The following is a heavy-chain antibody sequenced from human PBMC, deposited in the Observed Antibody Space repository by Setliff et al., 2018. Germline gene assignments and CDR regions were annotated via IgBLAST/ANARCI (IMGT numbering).Heavy chain of an antibody. J-gene: IGHJ2*01. CDR3: ARDKSPTGVLPQWYFDL. CDR1: GFTFTGFH. CDR2: ILVGSGST. Sequence: GASVKVSCKASGFTFTGFHLQWVRQARGQGLEGIGWILVGSGSTSYAQKFQGRVTMTRDTSTSTVYMELSSLRSEDTAVYYCARDKSPTGVLPQWYFDLWGRGTLVTVSS. V-gene: IGHV1-58*01. D-gene: IGHD7-27*01.